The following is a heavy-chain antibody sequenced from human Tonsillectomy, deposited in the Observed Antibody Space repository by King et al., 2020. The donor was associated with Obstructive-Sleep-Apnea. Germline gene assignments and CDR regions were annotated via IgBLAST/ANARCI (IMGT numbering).Heavy chain of an antibody. CDR2: IYHSGST. CDR3: ARAGDWDYYYGMDV. V-gene: IGHV4-4*02. Sequence: VQLQESGPGRVKPSGTLSLTCAVSGGSISSRNWWSWVRQPPGKGLEWIGEIYHSGSTNYNPSLKSRVTISLDKSKNQFSLKLSSVTAADTAVYYCARAGDWDYYYGMDVWGQGTTVTVSS. CDR1: GGSISSRNW. D-gene: IGHD3-9*01. J-gene: IGHJ6*02.